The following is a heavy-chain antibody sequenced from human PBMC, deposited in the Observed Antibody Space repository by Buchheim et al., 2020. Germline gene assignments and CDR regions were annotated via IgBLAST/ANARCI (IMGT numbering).Heavy chain of an antibody. Sequence: EVQLVESGGDLIQPGGSLRLSCAASGFTFSSSWMHWVRQVPGKGLVWVSSIKSDGSRTTSADSVKGRFTISRDNGKNTLYLQMGGLRVEDTAVYFCAKYGSSWGQGTL. CDR1: GFTFSSSW. CDR3: AKYGSS. CDR2: IKSDGSRT. D-gene: IGHD6-6*01. V-gene: IGHV3-74*03. J-gene: IGHJ5*02.